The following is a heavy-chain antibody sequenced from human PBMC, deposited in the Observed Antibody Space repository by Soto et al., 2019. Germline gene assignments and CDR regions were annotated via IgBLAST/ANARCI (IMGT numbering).Heavy chain of an antibody. CDR1: GFIFDDYA. J-gene: IGHJ5*01. Sequence: EVQLVESGGGLVQPGRSLRLSCAASGFIFDDYAIHWVRRAPGKGLEWVSGISWNGADVGYEDSVKGRVTISRDNAKNSLYLQMDSLRSEGTALYDCATLPLYGSRLASWGQGTLVTVSS. CDR2: ISWNGADV. V-gene: IGHV3-9*01. D-gene: IGHD3-10*01. CDR3: ATLPLYGSRLAS.